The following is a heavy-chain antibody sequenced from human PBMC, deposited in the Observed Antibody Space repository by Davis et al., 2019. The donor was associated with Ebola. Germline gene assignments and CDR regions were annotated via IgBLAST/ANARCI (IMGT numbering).Heavy chain of an antibody. V-gene: IGHV1-18*01. D-gene: IGHD3-10*01. J-gene: IGHJ4*02. CDR1: GYTFTSYG. Sequence: ASVKVSCKASGYTFTSYGISWVRQAPGQGLEWMGWISAYNGNTNYAQKLQGRVTMTTDTSTSTAYMELRSLRSDDTAVYYCARDEPYYGSSVYFDYWGQGTLVTVSS. CDR3: ARDEPYYGSSVYFDY. CDR2: ISAYNGNT.